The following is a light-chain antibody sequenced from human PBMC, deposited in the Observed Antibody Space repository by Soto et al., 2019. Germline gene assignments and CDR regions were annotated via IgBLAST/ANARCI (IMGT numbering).Light chain of an antibody. CDR3: QQYTDWPWGT. CDR2: GAS. CDR1: QSVHSN. Sequence: DIVMTQSPASLSVSPGETATLSCRASQSVHSNLAWFQQHPGQAPRLLIYGASSRATGIPVRFSGSGSGTEFTLTISSLQPEDFAVYYCQQYTDWPWGTFGGGTKVDIK. J-gene: IGKJ4*01. V-gene: IGKV3-15*01.